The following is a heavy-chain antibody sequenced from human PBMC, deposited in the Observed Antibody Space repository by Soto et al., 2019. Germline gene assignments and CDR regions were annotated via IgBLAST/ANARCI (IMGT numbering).Heavy chain of an antibody. Sequence: QVQLVESGGGVVQPGRSLRLSCAASGFTFSSYGMHWARQAPGKGLEWVAVISYDGSNKYYADSVKGRFTISRDNSKNTLYLQMNSLRADDTAVYYCAKDCVSYGSGSYYNGDYWGQGTLVTVSS. CDR3: AKDCVSYGSGSYYNGDY. J-gene: IGHJ4*02. D-gene: IGHD3-10*01. V-gene: IGHV3-30*18. CDR1: GFTFSSYG. CDR2: ISYDGSNK.